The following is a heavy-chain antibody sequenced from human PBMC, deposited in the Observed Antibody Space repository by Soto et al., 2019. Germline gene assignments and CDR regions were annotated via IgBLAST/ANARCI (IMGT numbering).Heavy chain of an antibody. J-gene: IGHJ4*02. CDR3: AREVGWLRSDKLFDY. Sequence: EVQLVESGGGLVQPGGSLRLSCAASGFTVSSNYMSWVRQAPGKGLEWVSVIYSGGSTYYADSVKGRFTISRDNSKNTLYLQMNSLRAEDTAVYYCAREVGWLRSDKLFDYWGQGTLVTVSS. CDR2: IYSGGST. CDR1: GFTVSSNY. D-gene: IGHD5-12*01. V-gene: IGHV3-66*01.